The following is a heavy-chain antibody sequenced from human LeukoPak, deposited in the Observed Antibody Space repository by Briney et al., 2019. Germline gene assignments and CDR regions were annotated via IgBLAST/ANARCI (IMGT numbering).Heavy chain of an antibody. J-gene: IGHJ4*02. CDR3: ARGVYIAAAQYGY. D-gene: IGHD6-13*01. V-gene: IGHV4-59*01. CDR1: GGSISSYY. CDR2: IYYSGTT. Sequence: SETLSLTCTVSGGSISSYYWCWIRQPPGKGLEWIGYIYYSGTTNYNPSLKSRVTISVDTSKNQFSLKLSSVTAADTAVYYCARGVYIAAAQYGYWGQGTLVTVSS.